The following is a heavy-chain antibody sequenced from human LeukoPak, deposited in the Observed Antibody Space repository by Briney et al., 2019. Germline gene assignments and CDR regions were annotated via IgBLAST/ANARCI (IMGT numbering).Heavy chain of an antibody. Sequence: GESLKISCKGSGYSFTSYWIGWVRQMPGKGLVWMGIIYPGDSDTRYSPSFQGQVTISADKSISTAYLQWSGLKASDTAMYYCARRRGLYCSCTSCYFDYWGQGTLVTASS. D-gene: IGHD2-2*01. J-gene: IGHJ4*02. CDR1: GYSFTSYW. CDR3: ARRRGLYCSCTSCYFDY. CDR2: IYPGDSDT. V-gene: IGHV5-51*01.